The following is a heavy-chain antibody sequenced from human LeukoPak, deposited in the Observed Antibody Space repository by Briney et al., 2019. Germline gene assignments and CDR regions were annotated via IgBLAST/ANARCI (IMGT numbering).Heavy chain of an antibody. CDR3: ARGHSSSWYGYIYY. V-gene: IGHV4-34*01. CDR1: GGSFSGYY. D-gene: IGHD6-13*01. J-gene: IGHJ4*02. CDR2: INHSRST. Sequence: SDTLSLTCPVYGGSFSGYYWSWIRQPPGNGLDWIGEINHSRSTNYNPSLKSRVTITVDTSKNQFSLKLSSVTAADTAVYYCARGHSSSWYGYIYYWGQGTLVTVSS.